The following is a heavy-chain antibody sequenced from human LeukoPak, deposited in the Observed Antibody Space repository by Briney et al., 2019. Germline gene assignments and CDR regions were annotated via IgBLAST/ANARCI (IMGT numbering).Heavy chain of an antibody. CDR3: VTGNQLPLDYYYYMDV. CDR2: INPNSGGT. V-gene: IGHV1-2*02. Sequence: GAPVKVSCKASGYTFTGYYMHWVRQAPGQGLEWMGWINPNSGGTNYAQKFQGRVTMTRDTSISTAYMELSRLRSDDTAVYYCVTGNQLPLDYYYYMDVWGKGTTVTVSS. J-gene: IGHJ6*03. CDR1: GYTFTGYY. D-gene: IGHD2-2*01.